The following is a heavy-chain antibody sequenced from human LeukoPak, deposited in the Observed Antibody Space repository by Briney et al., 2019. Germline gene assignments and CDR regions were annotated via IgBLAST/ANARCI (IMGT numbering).Heavy chain of an antibody. V-gene: IGHV1-18*01. Sequence: GASVKVSCKASGYTFTSYGISWVRQAPGQGLEWMGWISAYNGNTNYAQKLRGRVTMTTDTSTSTAYMELRSLRSDDTAVYYCARDELGSGDYYGSGSYYNPLDYWGQGTLVTVSS. CDR1: GYTFTSYG. J-gene: IGHJ4*02. CDR3: ARDELGSGDYYGSGSYYNPLDY. CDR2: ISAYNGNT. D-gene: IGHD3-10*01.